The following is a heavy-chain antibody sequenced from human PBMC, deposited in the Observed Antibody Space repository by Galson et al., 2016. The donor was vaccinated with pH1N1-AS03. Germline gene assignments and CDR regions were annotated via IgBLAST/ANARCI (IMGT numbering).Heavy chain of an antibody. CDR3: ARHGVQGITEFDY. V-gene: IGHV5-51*01. CDR1: GDSFNTYW. Sequence: QSGAEVTKPGESLKISCKGSGDSFNTYWIGWVRQMPGKGLEWMGIIYPGDSDTRYSPSFQGQVTISADKSISTAYLQWSSLKASDTAMYYCARHGVQGITEFDYWGQGTLVTVSS. D-gene: IGHD3-10*01. CDR2: IYPGDSDT. J-gene: IGHJ4*02.